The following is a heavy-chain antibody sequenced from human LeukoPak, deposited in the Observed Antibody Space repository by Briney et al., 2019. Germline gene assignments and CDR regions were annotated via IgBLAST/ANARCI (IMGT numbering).Heavy chain of an antibody. Sequence: GGSLRLSCAASGFTVSSNYMSWVRQAPGKGLEWVSVIYSGGSTYYADSVKGRFTISRDNAKNSLYLQMNSLRDEDTAVYYCARDILTKQAYSGYDNWGQGTLVTVSS. CDR3: ARDILTKQAYSGYDN. J-gene: IGHJ4*02. V-gene: IGHV3-53*01. D-gene: IGHD5-12*01. CDR1: GFTVSSNY. CDR2: IYSGGST.